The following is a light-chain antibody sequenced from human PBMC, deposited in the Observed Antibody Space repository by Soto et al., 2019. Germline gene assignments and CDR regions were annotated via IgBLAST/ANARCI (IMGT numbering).Light chain of an antibody. J-gene: IGKJ5*01. CDR3: QTYDSWPL. CDR2: GAS. CDR1: QSVGIN. V-gene: IGKV3-15*01. Sequence: MVRAQAPTTRSVSLGGAATRSCRASQSVGINLAWYQQKPGQAPRVVVYGASTRATGLPARFSGSGSGTEFTLTISGLQSEDFAVYYCQTYDSWPLFAQGTRLEIK.